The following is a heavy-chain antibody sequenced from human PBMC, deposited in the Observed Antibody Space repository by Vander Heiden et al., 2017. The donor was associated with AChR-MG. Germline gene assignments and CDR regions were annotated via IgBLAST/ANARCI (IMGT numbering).Heavy chain of an antibody. CDR3: ARGSSGSKIYYFDY. Sequence: EVQLVDSGGCLVKPGRSPRLSCTASGSTFRDYAMSWFRQAPGKGLELVGFIRNKVYGGTTEYAASVKGRFTISRDDSKSIAYLQMNSLKTEDTAVFYCARGSSGSKIYYFDYWGQGTLVTVSS. D-gene: IGHD6-19*01. V-gene: IGHV3-49*05. CDR1: GSTFRDYA. CDR2: IRNKVYGGTT. J-gene: IGHJ4*02.